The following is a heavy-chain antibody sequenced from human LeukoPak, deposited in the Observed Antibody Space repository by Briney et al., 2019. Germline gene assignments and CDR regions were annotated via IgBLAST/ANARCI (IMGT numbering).Heavy chain of an antibody. CDR3: AEAKIAAAGLFDY. CDR1: GFTFSSYG. CDR2: IRYDGSNK. J-gene: IGHJ4*02. D-gene: IGHD6-13*01. Sequence: GGSLRLSCAASGFTFSSYGMHWVRQAPGKGLEWVAFIRYDGSNKYYADSVKGRFTISRDNSKNTLYLQMNSLRAEDTAVYYCAEAKIAAAGLFDYWGQGTLVTVSS. V-gene: IGHV3-30*02.